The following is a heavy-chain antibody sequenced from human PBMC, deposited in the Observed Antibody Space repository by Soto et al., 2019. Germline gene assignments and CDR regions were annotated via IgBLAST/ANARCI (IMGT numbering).Heavy chain of an antibody. Sequence: GGSLRLSCAASGFIFSTFDIHWVRQAPGKGLEWVSGIGTLSDAVYAASVQGRFTISRQNDKNSVYLQMNSLRAGDTAVYYCARGRSFSYDSTPPPRFDPRGQGTLVTSPQ. CDR3: ARGRSFSYDSTPPPRFDP. CDR1: GFIFSTFD. CDR2: IGTLSDA. D-gene: IGHD3-22*01. V-gene: IGHV3-13*01. J-gene: IGHJ5*02.